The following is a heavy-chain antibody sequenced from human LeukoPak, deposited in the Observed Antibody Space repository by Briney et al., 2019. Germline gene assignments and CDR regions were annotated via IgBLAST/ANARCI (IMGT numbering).Heavy chain of an antibody. CDR3: AKMQGFFDL. V-gene: IGHV3-23*01. Sequence: GGSLRLSCAASGFTFTSQGMAWVRQAPAKGLEWVSAITGSGDNTYYADSVKGRFTISRNNSKNTLYLQMNSLSAEDTAVYYCAKMQGFFDLWGRGTLVNVSP. CDR2: ITGSGDNT. CDR1: GFTFTSQG. J-gene: IGHJ2*01.